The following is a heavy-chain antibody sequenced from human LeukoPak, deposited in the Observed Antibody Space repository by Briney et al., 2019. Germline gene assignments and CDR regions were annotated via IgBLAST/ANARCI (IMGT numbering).Heavy chain of an antibody. J-gene: IGHJ4*02. V-gene: IGHV3-23*01. CDR2: ISGSGGST. D-gene: IGHD6-13*01. CDR1: GFTFSSYA. Sequence: GGSLRLPCAASGFTFSSYAMSWVRQAPGKGLEWVSAISGSGGSTYYAASVKGRFTISRDNSKNTLYLQMNSLRAEDTAVYYCAKVRLAAAGGGFDYWGQGTLVTVSS. CDR3: AKVRLAAAGGGFDY.